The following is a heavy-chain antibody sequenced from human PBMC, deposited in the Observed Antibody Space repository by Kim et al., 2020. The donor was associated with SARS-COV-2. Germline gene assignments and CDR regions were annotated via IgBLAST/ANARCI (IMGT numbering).Heavy chain of an antibody. CDR3: ARDKGYTGFDY. J-gene: IGHJ4*02. CDR2: ISVSGDTI. V-gene: IGHV3-11*01. CDR1: GFAVSDHY. D-gene: IGHD2-15*01. Sequence: GGSLRLSCEVSGFAVSDHYMSWIRQAPGKGLEWIAYISVSGDTIRYAPSVKGRFTISRDTGRNSLFLQMDGLRAEDTALYYCARDKGYTGFDYWGQVTRVTASS.